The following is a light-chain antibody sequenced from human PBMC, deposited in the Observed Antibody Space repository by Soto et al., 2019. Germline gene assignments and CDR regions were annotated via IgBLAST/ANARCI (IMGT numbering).Light chain of an antibody. CDR3: QQRSKWPPIT. V-gene: IGKV3-11*01. CDR1: HSVNSH. CDR2: DAF. Sequence: MMMTQSPATLSVSPGERVTLSCRTSHSVNSHVAWYQQTPGQAPRLISYDAFNRATGIPARFSGSVSGTDFTLTISSLEPEDFAVYYCQQRSKWPPITFGQGTRLEIK. J-gene: IGKJ5*01.